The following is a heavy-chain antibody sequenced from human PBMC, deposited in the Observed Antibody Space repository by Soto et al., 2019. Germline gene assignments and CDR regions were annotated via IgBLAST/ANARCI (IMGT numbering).Heavy chain of an antibody. J-gene: IGHJ6*03. D-gene: IGHD3-16*01. CDR1: GFTFSSYA. V-gene: IGHV3-23*01. CDR3: ATSSGGLGYYYYYMDV. Sequence: GGSLRLSCAASGFTFSSYAMSWVRQAPGKGLEWVSAISGSGGSTYYADSVKGRFTISGDNAKNTLYLQMNSLRAEDTAVYYCATSSGGLGYYYYYMDVWGKGTTVTVSS. CDR2: ISGSGGST.